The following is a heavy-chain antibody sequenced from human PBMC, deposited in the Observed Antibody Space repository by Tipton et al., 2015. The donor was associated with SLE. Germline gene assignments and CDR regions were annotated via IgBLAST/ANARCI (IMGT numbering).Heavy chain of an antibody. CDR3: ARRASTNCYDY. Sequence: SLRLSCAASGFTFSSYAMHWVRQAPGKGLEYVSAISTTGGNTFYANSVRGRFTISRDNSENTLILQMGSLGPEDMGVYYCARRASTNCYDYWGQGTLVIVSS. CDR1: GFTFSSYA. D-gene: IGHD2-2*01. CDR2: ISTTGGNT. J-gene: IGHJ4*02. V-gene: IGHV3-64*01.